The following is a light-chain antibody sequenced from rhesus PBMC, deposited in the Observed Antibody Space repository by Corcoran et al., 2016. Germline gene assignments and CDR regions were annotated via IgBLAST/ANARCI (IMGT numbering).Light chain of an antibody. V-gene: IGKV3-31*02. J-gene: IGKJ1*01. CDR3: QETYNLWT. Sequence: IVMTQSPATLSLSPGETATISCRTSQSVSNFLAWYQQRPGQAPRPLIYRSSSRGTGIPDRFIGSGSVTDFTLTISSLCPEDFAVYYCQETYNLWTFGLGTKVEIK. CDR1: QSVSNF. CDR2: RSS.